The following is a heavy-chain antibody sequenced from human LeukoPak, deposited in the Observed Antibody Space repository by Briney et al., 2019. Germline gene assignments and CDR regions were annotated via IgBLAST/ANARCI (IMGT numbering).Heavy chain of an antibody. CDR3: ATTYSSGWYNYYYYMGV. D-gene: IGHD6-19*01. Sequence: KSSETLSLTCTVSGGSISSSSYYWGWIRQPPGKGLEWIGSIYYSGSTYYNPSLKSRVTISVDTSKNQFSLKLSSVTAADTAVYYCATTYSSGWYNYYYYMGVWGKGTTVTVSS. V-gene: IGHV4-39*01. CDR2: IYYSGST. J-gene: IGHJ6*03. CDR1: GGSISSSSYY.